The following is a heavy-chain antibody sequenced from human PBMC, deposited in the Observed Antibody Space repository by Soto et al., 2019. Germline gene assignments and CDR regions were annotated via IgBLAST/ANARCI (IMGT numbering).Heavy chain of an antibody. CDR3: GIRGEFPCFFGMDV. CDR2: ISGSGGST. V-gene: IGHV3-23*01. J-gene: IGHJ6*02. D-gene: IGHD3-10*01. Sequence: EVQLLESGGGLVQPGGSLRLSCAASGFTFSSYAMSWVRQAPGKGLEWVSAISGSGGSTYYADSVKGRFTISRDNSKNTLYLQMNSLRAADTAVYYCGIRGEFPCFFGMDVWGQGTTVTVSS. CDR1: GFTFSSYA.